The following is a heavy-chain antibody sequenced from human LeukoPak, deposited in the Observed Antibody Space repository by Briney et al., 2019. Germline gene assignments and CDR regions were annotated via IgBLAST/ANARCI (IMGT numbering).Heavy chain of an antibody. Sequence: GGSLRLSCAASRFTFSSYSMNWVRQAPGKGLEWVSYISSSSSTIYYADSVKGRFTISRDNAKNSLYLQKNSLRDEDTAVYYCAREVIFDVRFDYWGQGTLVTVSS. J-gene: IGHJ4*02. CDR1: RFTFSSYS. D-gene: IGHD3-3*02. CDR2: ISSSSSTI. CDR3: AREVIFDVRFDY. V-gene: IGHV3-48*02.